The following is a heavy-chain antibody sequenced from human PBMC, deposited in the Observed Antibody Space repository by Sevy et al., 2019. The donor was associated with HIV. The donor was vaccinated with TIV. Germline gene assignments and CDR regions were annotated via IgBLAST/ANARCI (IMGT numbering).Heavy chain of an antibody. CDR2: IYYSGRT. V-gene: IGHV4-28*01. CDR3: ARNRGRSSGRRLEAFDI. D-gene: IGHD3-22*01. Sequence: SETLSLTCAVSGYSISSSNWWGWIRQPPGKGLEWIGYIYYSGRTYHNPSLKSRVSMSVDTSNNQLSLKLISVTAVDTAEYYCARNRGRSSGRRLEAFDIWGQGTMVTVSS. CDR1: GYSISSSNW. J-gene: IGHJ3*02.